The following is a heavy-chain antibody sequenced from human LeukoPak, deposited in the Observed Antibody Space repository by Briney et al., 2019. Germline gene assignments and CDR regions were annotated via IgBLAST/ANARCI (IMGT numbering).Heavy chain of an antibody. CDR2: ISSSGSTI. D-gene: IGHD3-10*01. V-gene: IGHV3-48*04. CDR3: AREGIAMEDAFDI. CDR1: GFTFSSYG. J-gene: IGHJ3*02. Sequence: ARSLRLSCAASGFTFSSYGMHWVRQAPGKGLEWISYISSSGSTIYYADSAKGRFTISRDNAKNSLYLQMNSLRAEDTAVYYCAREGIAMEDAFDIWGQGTMVTVSS.